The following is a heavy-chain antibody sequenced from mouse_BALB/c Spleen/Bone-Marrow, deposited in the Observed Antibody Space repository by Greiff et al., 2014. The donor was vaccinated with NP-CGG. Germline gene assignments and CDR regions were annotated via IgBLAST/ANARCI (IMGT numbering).Heavy chain of an antibody. CDR2: TWADGST. CDR3: ARITTATGAMDY. D-gene: IGHD1-2*01. CDR1: GFSLTSYG. Sequence: QVQLQQSGPGLVAPSQSLSITCTVSGFSLTSYGVHWVRQPPGKGLEWLGVTWADGSTNYNSALMSRLSIRKDNSKSQVFLKMNSLQTDDTAMYYCARITTATGAMDYWGQGTSVTVSS. V-gene: IGHV2-9*02. J-gene: IGHJ4*01.